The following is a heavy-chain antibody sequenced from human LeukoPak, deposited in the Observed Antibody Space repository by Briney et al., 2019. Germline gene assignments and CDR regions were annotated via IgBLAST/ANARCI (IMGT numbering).Heavy chain of an antibody. CDR3: VRGRYDKGQYYFDY. Sequence: SETLSLTCTVSGGSISSYYWSWIRQPPGKGLEWIGYIYYSGSTNYNPFLKSRVTISVDTSKNQFSLKLSSVTAADTAVYYCVRGRYDKGQYYFDYWGQGTLVTVSS. D-gene: IGHD3-22*01. J-gene: IGHJ4*02. CDR2: IYYSGST. V-gene: IGHV4-59*01. CDR1: GGSISSYY.